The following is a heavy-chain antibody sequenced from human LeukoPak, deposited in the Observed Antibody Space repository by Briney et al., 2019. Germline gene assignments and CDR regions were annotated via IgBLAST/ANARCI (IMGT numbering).Heavy chain of an antibody. V-gene: IGHV1-69*04. CDR1: QRTFSTYA. CDR2: IIPLPGIG. CDR3: ARDLKACNSATCYSAFDI. D-gene: IGHD2-2*01. J-gene: IGHJ3*02. Sequence: SVKASCKASQRTFSTYAITWVRQAPGQGLEWMGRIIPLPGIGNDAQKFQGRVRTTAETSTSTAYMELSSLTSDDAAVYYCARDLKACNSATCYSAFDIWGQGTMVTVSS.